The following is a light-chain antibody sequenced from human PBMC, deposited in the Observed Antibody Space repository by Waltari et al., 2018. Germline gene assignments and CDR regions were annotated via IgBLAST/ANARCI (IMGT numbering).Light chain of an antibody. CDR3: SSDAGSNTVL. Sequence: ALTQPPAISASPGQSVTISCPATSRDLGWYNRFSWYQQHPGKAPKLLIYEVRQRPSGVSDRCAGSKSCTTASLTISGLQAEDEADYYCSSDAGSNTVLFGGGTRLTVL. V-gene: IGLV2-8*01. J-gene: IGLJ2*01. CDR2: EVR. CDR1: SRDLGWYNR.